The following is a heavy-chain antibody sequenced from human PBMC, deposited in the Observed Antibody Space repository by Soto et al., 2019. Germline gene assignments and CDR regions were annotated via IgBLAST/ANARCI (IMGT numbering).Heavy chain of an antibody. CDR1: GFTFSNYA. D-gene: IGHD2-2*01. V-gene: IGHV3-23*01. CDR3: ARDRSSATSFSDS. CDR2: ISGSGGNT. J-gene: IGHJ5*01. Sequence: PGGSLRLSCAASGFTFSNYAMSWVRQSPGKGLEWVSGISGSGGNTHYADSVKDRFTISRDNSKNTLFLQMNSLRAEDTAVYYCARDRSSATSFSDSWGHGTLVTVSS.